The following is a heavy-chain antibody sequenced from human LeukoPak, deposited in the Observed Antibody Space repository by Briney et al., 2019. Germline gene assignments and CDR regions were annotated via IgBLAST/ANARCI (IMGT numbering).Heavy chain of an antibody. J-gene: IGHJ6*03. V-gene: IGHV1-69*05. CDR3: ARDQTSDCDYMDV. CDR2: IIPIFGTA. Sequence: SVKVSCKASGGTFSSYAISWVRQAPGQGLEWMGGIIPIFGTANYAQKFQGRVTMTRDISTRTVYMELSSLRSEDTAVYYCARDQTSDCDYMDVWGTGTTVTVSS. CDR1: GGTFSSYA. D-gene: IGHD3/OR15-3a*01.